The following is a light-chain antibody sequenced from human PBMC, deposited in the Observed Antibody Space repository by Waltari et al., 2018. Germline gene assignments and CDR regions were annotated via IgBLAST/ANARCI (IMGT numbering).Light chain of an antibody. J-gene: IGKJ3*01. CDR1: QGISSY. CDR3: QQLDSYPIT. V-gene: IGKV1-9*01. CDR2: AAS. Sequence: DIQLTQSPSFLSASVGDRVTITCRASQGISSYLAWYQQKPGKAPKLLIYAASTLQSGVPSRFSDSGSGTEFTLTISSLQPEDFATYHCQQLDSYPITFGPGSKVDIK.